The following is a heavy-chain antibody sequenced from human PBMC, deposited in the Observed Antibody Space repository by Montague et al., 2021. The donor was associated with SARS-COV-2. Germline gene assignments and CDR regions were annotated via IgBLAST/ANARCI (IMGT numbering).Heavy chain of an antibody. CDR2: IYFSGST. J-gene: IGHJ5*02. Sequence: SETLSLTCTVSGGSISSYYWSWIRQPPGKGLEWIGYIYFSGSTNYNSSPKSRVTISVDMSKSKFSLKLSSVTAADTDLYYCARGGDMNWFDPWGQGTLVTVSS. D-gene: IGHD2-21*01. CDR3: ARGGDMNWFDP. CDR1: GGSISSYY. V-gene: IGHV4-59*01.